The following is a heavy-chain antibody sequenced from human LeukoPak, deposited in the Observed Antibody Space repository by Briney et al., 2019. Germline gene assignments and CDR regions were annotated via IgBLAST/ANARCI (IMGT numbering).Heavy chain of an antibody. J-gene: IGHJ6*02. CDR1: GFTFSSYG. Sequence: PGGSLRLSCAASGFTFSSYGMHWVRQAPGKGLEWVAVIWYDGSNKYYADSVKGRFTISRDKSKNTLYLQMNSLRAEDTAVYYCARTGYSSSWYSGYYYGMDVWGQGTTVTVSS. CDR2: IWYDGSNK. D-gene: IGHD6-13*01. CDR3: ARTGYSSSWYSGYYYGMDV. V-gene: IGHV3-33*01.